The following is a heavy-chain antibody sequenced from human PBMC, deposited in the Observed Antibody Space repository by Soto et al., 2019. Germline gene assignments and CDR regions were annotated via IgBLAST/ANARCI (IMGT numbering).Heavy chain of an antibody. CDR3: VRGGSNYAS. CDR2: IKPDESEK. CDR1: GFTFSDSW. D-gene: IGHD4-4*01. J-gene: IGHJ5*02. V-gene: IGHV3-7*01. Sequence: EVQLVESGGGLVQPGGSLRHSCTASGFTFSDSWMTWVRQAPGKGLEWVARIKPDESEKKYADSVKGRFSISRDNAKNSIYLQMHSLRGEDTAVYYCVRGGSNYASWGQRTLVTVSS.